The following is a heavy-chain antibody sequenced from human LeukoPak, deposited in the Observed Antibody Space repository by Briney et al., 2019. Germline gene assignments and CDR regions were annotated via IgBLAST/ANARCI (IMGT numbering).Heavy chain of an antibody. J-gene: IGHJ6*02. CDR1: GYTFTGYY. CDR2: INPNSGGT. D-gene: IGHD2-15*01. Sequence: ASVKVSCKASGYTFTGYYMHWVRQAPGQGLEWMGWINPNSGGTNYAQKFQVRVTMTRDTSISTAYMELSRLRSDDTAVYYCARGGDLLPYYYYGMDVWGQGTTVTVSS. CDR3: ARGGDLLPYYYYGMDV. V-gene: IGHV1-2*02.